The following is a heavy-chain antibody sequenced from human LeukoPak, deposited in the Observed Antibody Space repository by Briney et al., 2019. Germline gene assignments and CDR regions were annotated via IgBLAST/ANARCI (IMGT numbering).Heavy chain of an antibody. J-gene: IGHJ3*02. CDR1: GGSISSYY. D-gene: IGHD5-24*01. V-gene: IGHV4-59*08. CDR3: ARQRERWLQKSRPVDAFDI. CDR2: IYYSGST. Sequence: SETLSLTGTVSGGSISSYYWSWIRQPPGKGLEWIGYIYYSGSTNYNPSLKSRVTISVDTSKNQFSLKLSSVTAADTAVYYCARQRERWLQKSRPVDAFDIWGQGTMVTVSS.